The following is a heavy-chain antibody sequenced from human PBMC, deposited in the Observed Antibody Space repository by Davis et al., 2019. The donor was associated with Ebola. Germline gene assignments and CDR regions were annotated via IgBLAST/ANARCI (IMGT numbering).Heavy chain of an antibody. V-gene: IGHV3-21*01. CDR2: ISSSSSYI. D-gene: IGHD3-10*01. CDR3: AARGTGADGWFDP. CDR1: GFTFSSYS. J-gene: IGHJ5*02. Sequence: GESLKISCAASGFTFSSYSMNWVRQAPGKGLEWVSSISSSSSYIYYADSVKGRFTISRDNAKNSLYLQMNSLRDEDTAVYYCAARGTGADGWFDPWGQGTLVTVSS.